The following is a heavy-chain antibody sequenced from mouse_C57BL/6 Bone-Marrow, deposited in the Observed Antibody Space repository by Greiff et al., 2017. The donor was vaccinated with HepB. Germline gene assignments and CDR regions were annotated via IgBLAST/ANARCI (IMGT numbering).Heavy chain of an antibody. V-gene: IGHV3-6*01. CDR2: ISYDGSN. CDR1: GYSITSGYY. CDR3: ASYGNYRYYARDY. Sequence: EVQVVESGPGLVKPSQSLSLTCSVTGYSITSGYYWNWIRQFPGNKLEWMGYISYDGSNNYNPSLKNRIPITRDTSKNQFFLKLNSVTTEDTATYYCASYGNYRYYARDYWGQGTSVTVSS. D-gene: IGHD2-1*01. J-gene: IGHJ4*01.